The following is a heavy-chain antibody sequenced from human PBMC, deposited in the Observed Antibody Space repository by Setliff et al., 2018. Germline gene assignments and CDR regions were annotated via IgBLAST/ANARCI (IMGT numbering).Heavy chain of an antibody. D-gene: IGHD3-3*01. Sequence: GASVKVSCKASGGTFTSYDINWVRQATGQGLEWMGWMNPNSGNTGYAQKFQGRVTITRNTSISTAYMELSSLRSEDTAVYYCARDTYIGDFWSGYYIQGRFDPWGQGTLVTVSS. CDR3: ARDTYIGDFWSGYYIQGRFDP. V-gene: IGHV1-8*03. J-gene: IGHJ5*02. CDR2: MNPNSGNT. CDR1: GGTFTSYD.